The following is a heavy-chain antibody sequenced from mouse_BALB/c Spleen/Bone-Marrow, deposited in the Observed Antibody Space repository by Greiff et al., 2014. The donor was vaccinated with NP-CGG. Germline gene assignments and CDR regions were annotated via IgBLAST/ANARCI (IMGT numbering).Heavy chain of an antibody. CDR2: IDTSYTYT. CDR1: GYTFTDYW. V-gene: IGHV1-69*01. J-gene: IGHJ3*01. D-gene: IGHD2-13*01. CDR3: ANIYYGDYGWFSY. Sequence: VQLQQSGAELVMPGASVKMSCKASGYTFTDYWIHWVKQRPGQGLEWIGAIDTSYTYTTYNQKFKGKATLTVDASSSTAYIQLSSLTSEDSAVYYCANIYYGDYGWFSYWGQETLVTVPA.